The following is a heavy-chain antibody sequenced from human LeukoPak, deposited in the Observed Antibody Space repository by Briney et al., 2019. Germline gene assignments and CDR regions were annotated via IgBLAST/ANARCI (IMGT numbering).Heavy chain of an antibody. Sequence: GGSLRLSCAASGFTFSIYWMHWVRHVPGKGLVWVSRISPDGSSTNYADSVKGRFTISRDNAKNSVYLQVNSLRAEDTAIYYCARVSGLGFPAPEEFTYWGQGTLVTVSS. CDR1: GFTFSIYW. V-gene: IGHV3-74*01. D-gene: IGHD1-26*01. J-gene: IGHJ4*02. CDR2: ISPDGSST. CDR3: ARVSGLGFPAPEEFTY.